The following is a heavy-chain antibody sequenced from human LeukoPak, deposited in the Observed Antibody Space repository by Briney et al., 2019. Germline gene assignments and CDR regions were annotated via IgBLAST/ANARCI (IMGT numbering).Heavy chain of an antibody. J-gene: IGHJ4*02. CDR2: INHSGST. V-gene: IGHV4-34*01. D-gene: IGHD3-3*01. CDR3: ASTIFGVAAPYY. Sequence: KPSETLSLTCAVYGGSFSGYYWSWIRQPPGKGLEWIGEINHSGSTNYNPSLKSRVTISVDTSKNQFSLKLSSVTAADTAVYYCASTIFGVAAPYYWGQGTLVTVSS. CDR1: GGSFSGYY.